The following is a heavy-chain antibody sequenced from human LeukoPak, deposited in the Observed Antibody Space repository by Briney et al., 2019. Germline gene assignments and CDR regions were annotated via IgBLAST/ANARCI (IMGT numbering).Heavy chain of an antibody. V-gene: IGHV3-48*03. Sequence: PGGSLRLSCAASGFTFSSYEMNWVRQAPGKGLEWVSYISSSGSTIYYADSVKGRFTISGDNAKNSLYLQMNSLRAEDTAVYYCTRDGTTYYYDSSGYAALDYWGQGTLVTVSS. CDR3: TRDGTTYYYDSSGYAALDY. CDR2: ISSSGSTI. J-gene: IGHJ4*02. D-gene: IGHD3-22*01. CDR1: GFTFSSYE.